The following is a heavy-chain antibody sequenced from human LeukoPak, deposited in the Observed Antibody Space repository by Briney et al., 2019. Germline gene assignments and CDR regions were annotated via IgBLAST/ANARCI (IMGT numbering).Heavy chain of an antibody. V-gene: IGHV4-34*01. Sequence: PSETLSLTCAVYGGSFSGYYWSWIRQPPGKGLEWIGEINHSGSTNYNPSLKSRVTISVDTSKNPFSLKLSSVTAADTAVYYCARGATGYGDYANAFDYWGQGTLVTVSS. CDR2: INHSGST. J-gene: IGHJ4*02. CDR1: GGSFSGYY. D-gene: IGHD4-17*01. CDR3: ARGATGYGDYANAFDY.